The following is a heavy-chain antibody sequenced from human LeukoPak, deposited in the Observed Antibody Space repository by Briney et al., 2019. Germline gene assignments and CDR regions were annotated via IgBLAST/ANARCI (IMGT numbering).Heavy chain of an antibody. CDR2: INHSGST. Sequence: SETLSLTCAVYGGTFSGYYWSWIRQPPGKGLEWIGEINHSGSTNYNPSLNSRVTISVDTYKNQFSLKLGSVAAADTAVYYCARGRSGWFSSYYFDYWGQGTLVTVSS. J-gene: IGHJ4*02. CDR3: ARGRSGWFSSYYFDY. CDR1: GGTFSGYY. V-gene: IGHV4-34*01. D-gene: IGHD6-19*01.